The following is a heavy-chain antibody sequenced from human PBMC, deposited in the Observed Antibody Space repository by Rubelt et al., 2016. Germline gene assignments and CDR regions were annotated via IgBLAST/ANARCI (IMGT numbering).Heavy chain of an antibody. Sequence: QVQLQQWGAGLLKPSETLSLTCAVYGGSFSGYYWSWIRQPPGKGLEWIGELDHSGSTNYNPSLKSRVTISADESKNQVSRKMSSMTAADTAGYYCARQEYSYGIDYWGQGTLVTVSS. D-gene: IGHD5-18*01. CDR1: GGSFSGYY. CDR3: ARQEYSYGIDY. V-gene: IGHV4-34*02. J-gene: IGHJ4*02. CDR2: LDHSGST.